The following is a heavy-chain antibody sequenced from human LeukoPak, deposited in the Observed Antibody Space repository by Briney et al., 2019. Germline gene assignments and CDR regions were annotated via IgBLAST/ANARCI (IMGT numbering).Heavy chain of an antibody. V-gene: IGHV4-34*01. D-gene: IGHD6-13*01. Sequence: KPSETLSLTCAVYGGSFSGYYWSWIRQPPGKGLEWIGEINHSGSTNYNPSLKSRVTISVDTSKNQFSLKLSSVTAADTAVYYCARMTSIAAAGTSQNYFDYWGQGTLVTVSS. CDR1: GGSFSGYY. J-gene: IGHJ4*02. CDR2: INHSGST. CDR3: ARMTSIAAAGTSQNYFDY.